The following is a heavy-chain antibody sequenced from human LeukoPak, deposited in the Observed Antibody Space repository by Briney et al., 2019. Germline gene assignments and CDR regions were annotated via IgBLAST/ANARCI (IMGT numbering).Heavy chain of an antibody. CDR3: ARGAMATTPFFDY. D-gene: IGHD5-24*01. J-gene: IGHJ4*02. Sequence: SETLSLTCPVSGGSISNYYYWTWIRQPPGKGLKWIGYVYYTGSTNFNPSLKSRVTMSLDTSRNQFSLKLTSLTAADMAVYYCARGAMATTPFFDYWGQGTLVTVSS. V-gene: IGHV4-59*01. CDR1: GGSISNYY. CDR2: VYYTGST.